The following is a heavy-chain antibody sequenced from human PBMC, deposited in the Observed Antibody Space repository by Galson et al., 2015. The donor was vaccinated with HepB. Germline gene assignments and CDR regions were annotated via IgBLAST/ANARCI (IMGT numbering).Heavy chain of an antibody. V-gene: IGHV4-39*01. CDR3: ARHVDTVMGGPYYFDF. CDR1: GGSISGSNSY. D-gene: IGHD5-18*01. CDR2: IYYSGDP. Sequence: SETLSLTCSVSGGSISGSNSYWAWILQPPGKGLEWIGSIYYSGDPHYNPSLKSRVTISVDPSKDQFSLHLGSVTAADTAVYYCARHVDTVMGGPYYFDFWGQGALVTVSS. J-gene: IGHJ4*02.